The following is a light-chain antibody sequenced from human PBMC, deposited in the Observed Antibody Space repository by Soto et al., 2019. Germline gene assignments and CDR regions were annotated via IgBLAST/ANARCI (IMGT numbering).Light chain of an antibody. CDR3: QQYSDWPPEIT. CDR2: GAS. Sequence: EIVMTQSPATLSVSPGERATLSCRASQSVSTNLAWYQRKPGQAPRLLIFGASTRATGIPARFSGSASGTEFTLTISSLQSEDFAVYYCQQYSDWPPEITFGGGTKVEIK. J-gene: IGKJ4*01. V-gene: IGKV3-15*01. CDR1: QSVSTN.